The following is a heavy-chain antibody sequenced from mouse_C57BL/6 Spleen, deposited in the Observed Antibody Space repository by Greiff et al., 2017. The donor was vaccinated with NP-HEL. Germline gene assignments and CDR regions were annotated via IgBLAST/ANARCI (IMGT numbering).Heavy chain of an antibody. D-gene: IGHD1-1*01. CDR3: ARSGTDYYGTCCDY. V-gene: IGHV1-82*01. J-gene: IGHJ2*01. Sequence: QVQLKQSGPELVKPGASVKISCKASGYAFSSSWMNWVKQRPGKGLEWIGRIYPGDGDTNYNRKFKGKATLTADKSSSTAYMQLSSLTSEDSAVYFCARSGTDYYGTCCDYWAKAPLSQSPQ. CDR2: IYPGDGDT. CDR1: GYAFSSSW.